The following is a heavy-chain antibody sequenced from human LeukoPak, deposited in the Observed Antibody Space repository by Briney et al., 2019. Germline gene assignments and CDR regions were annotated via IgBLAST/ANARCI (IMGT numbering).Heavy chain of an antibody. D-gene: IGHD6-19*01. CDR2: ISSSGNTT. V-gene: IGHV3-11*04. CDR3: ARVGGSAWFLDY. J-gene: IGHJ4*02. Sequence: PGGSLRLSCAASGFTFSDNYMSWIRQAPGKGLEWVSYISSSGNTTYNADSVKGRFSITRDNAKNSLYLQMNSLRAEDTAVYYCARVGGSAWFLDYWGQGTLVTVSS. CDR1: GFTFSDNY.